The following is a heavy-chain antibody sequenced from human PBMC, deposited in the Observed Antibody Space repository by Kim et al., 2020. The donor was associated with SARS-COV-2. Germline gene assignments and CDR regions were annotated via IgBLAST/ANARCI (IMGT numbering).Heavy chain of an antibody. V-gene: IGHV3-23*01. J-gene: IGHJ4*02. CDR1: GFNFSSYV. CDR2: ISGSGRKT. D-gene: IGHD1-26*01. Sequence: GGSLRLSCAASGFNFSSYVMNWVRQAPGKGLEWVSVISGSGRKTNYADSVKGRFTISRDNSRSTLSLHMNSLRAEDTAVYYCAKRLWVAESGVGPFEYWGQGTLVTVSS. CDR3: AKRLWVAESGVGPFEY.